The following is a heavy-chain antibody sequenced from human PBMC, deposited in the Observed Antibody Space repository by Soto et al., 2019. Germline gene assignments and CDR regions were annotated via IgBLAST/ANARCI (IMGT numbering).Heavy chain of an antibody. CDR3: ARDLGGWPDY. Sequence: ASVKVSCKCSGYTFTIYTMRLVSQATGQRLEWMGWINDGSGNTKYSKKLQGRVTITRETSASKEYMELSRLRSEETAVYYCARDLGGWPDYWGQGTLVTVSS. D-gene: IGHD2-15*01. J-gene: IGHJ4*02. CDR2: INDGSGNT. CDR1: GYTFTIYT. V-gene: IGHV1-3*01.